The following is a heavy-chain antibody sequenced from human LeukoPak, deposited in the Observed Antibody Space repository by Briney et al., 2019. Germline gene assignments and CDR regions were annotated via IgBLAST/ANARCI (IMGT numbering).Heavy chain of an antibody. Sequence: GGSLRLSCAASGFAFSSYAMHWVRQAPGKGLEWVAVISYDGSNKHYADSVKGRFTISRDNSKNTLYLQMNSLRAEDTAVYYCARDEVATDYYGMDVWGQGTTVTVSS. CDR3: ARDEVATDYYGMDV. J-gene: IGHJ6*02. CDR1: GFAFSSYA. CDR2: ISYDGSNK. V-gene: IGHV3-30-3*01. D-gene: IGHD5-12*01.